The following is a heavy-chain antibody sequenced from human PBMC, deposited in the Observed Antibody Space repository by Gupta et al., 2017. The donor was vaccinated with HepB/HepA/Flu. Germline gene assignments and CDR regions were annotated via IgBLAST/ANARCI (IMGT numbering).Heavy chain of an antibody. V-gene: IGHV3-33*01. CDR3: ARDRAQYGDQTDAFDI. CDR1: GFTFSSYG. CDR2: IWYDGSNK. Sequence: QVQLVESGGGVVQPGRSLRLSCAASGFTFSSYGMHWVRQAPGKGLEWVAVIWYDGSNKYYADSVKGRFTISRDNSKNTLYLQMNSLRAEDTAVYYCARDRAQYGDQTDAFDIWGQGTMVTVSS. D-gene: IGHD4-17*01. J-gene: IGHJ3*02.